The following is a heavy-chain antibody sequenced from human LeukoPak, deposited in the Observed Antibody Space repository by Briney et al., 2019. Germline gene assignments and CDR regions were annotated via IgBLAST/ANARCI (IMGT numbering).Heavy chain of an antibody. CDR2: IYTSGST. D-gene: IGHD6-13*01. CDR1: GGSISSYY. V-gene: IGHV4-4*07. CDR3: ARDLEVIAAAPGLGYYCMDV. J-gene: IGHJ6*03. Sequence: PSETLSLTCTVSGGSISSYYWSWIRQPAGKGLEWIGRIYTSGSTNYNPSLKSRVTMSVDTSKNQFSLKLSSVTAADTAVYYCARDLEVIAAAPGLGYYCMDVWGKGTTVTVSS.